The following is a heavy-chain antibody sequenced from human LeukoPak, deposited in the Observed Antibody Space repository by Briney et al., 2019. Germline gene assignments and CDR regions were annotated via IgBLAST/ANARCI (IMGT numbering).Heavy chain of an antibody. CDR1: GFTFSSYG. J-gene: IGHJ3*02. D-gene: IGHD6-13*01. V-gene: IGHV3-30*03. CDR3: ARDGSSRERGAFDI. Sequence: GGSLRLSCAASGFTFSSYGMQWVRQAPGKGLDWVSVISYDGSTKYYADSVKGRFTISRDNSKNTLYLQMNSLRAEDTAVYYCARDGSSRERGAFDIWGQGTMVTVSS. CDR2: ISYDGSTK.